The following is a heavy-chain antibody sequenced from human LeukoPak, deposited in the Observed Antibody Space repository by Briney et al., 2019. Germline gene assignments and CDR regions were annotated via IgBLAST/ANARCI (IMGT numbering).Heavy chain of an antibody. J-gene: IGHJ4*02. CDR2: IYYSGST. D-gene: IGHD6-13*01. CDR1: GGSISSYY. CDR3: ARARGYSSSWPDY. Sequence: NPSETLSLTCTVSGGSISSYYWSWIRQPPGKGLEWIGYIYYSGSTNYNPSLKSRVTISVDTSMNQFSLKLSSVTAADTAVYYCARARGYSSSWPDYWGQGTLVTVSS. V-gene: IGHV4-59*01.